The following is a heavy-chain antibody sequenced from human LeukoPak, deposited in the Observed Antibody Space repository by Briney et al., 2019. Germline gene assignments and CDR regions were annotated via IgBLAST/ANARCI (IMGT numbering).Heavy chain of an antibody. CDR3: ASSYGDYLFDY. Sequence: GESLKISGKGSGSSFTSYWIGWVRQLPGKGLEWMGIIYPGDSDTRYSPSFQGQVTISADKSISTAYLQWSSLKASDTAMYYCASSYGDYLFDYWGQGALVTVSS. D-gene: IGHD4-17*01. CDR2: IYPGDSDT. J-gene: IGHJ4*02. CDR1: GSSFTSYW. V-gene: IGHV5-51*01.